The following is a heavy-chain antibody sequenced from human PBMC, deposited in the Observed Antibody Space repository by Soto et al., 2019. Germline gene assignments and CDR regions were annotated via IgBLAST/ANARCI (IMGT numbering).Heavy chain of an antibody. D-gene: IGHD1-1*01. V-gene: IGHV3-33*01. J-gene: IGHJ6*02. CDR2: IWYDGSNK. CDR3: ARDTTRANYRISYGKDV. Sequence: QVQLVESGGGVVQPGRSLRLSCAASGFTFSSYGMNWVRQAPGTGLEWVAVIWYDGSNKYYEDSVKGRFTISRDNSKKSPNLAMNSLGGEETDVYDFARDTTRANYRISYGKDVWGQGTTVTVSS. CDR1: GFTFSSYG.